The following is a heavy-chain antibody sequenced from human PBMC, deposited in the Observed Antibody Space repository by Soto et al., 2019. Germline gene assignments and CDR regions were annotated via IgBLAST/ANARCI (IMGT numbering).Heavy chain of an antibody. CDR3: ARESRGWHFDY. J-gene: IGHJ4*02. CDR1: GGSISSYY. V-gene: IGHV4-59*01. Sequence: QVQLQESGPGLVKPSETLSLTCTVSGGSISSYYWSWIRQPPGKGLEWIGYIYYSGSTNYNPSLMSRVTISVDTSKNQFSRKLSSVTAADTAVYYCARESRGWHFDYWGQGTLVTVSS. CDR2: IYYSGST. D-gene: IGHD2-15*01.